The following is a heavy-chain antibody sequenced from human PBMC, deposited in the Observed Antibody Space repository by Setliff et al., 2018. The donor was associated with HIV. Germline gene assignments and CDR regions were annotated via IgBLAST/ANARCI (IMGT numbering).Heavy chain of an antibody. CDR1: GASVTSSSYY. D-gene: IGHD3-10*01. V-gene: IGHV4-39*01. J-gene: IGHJ4*02. CDR2: IYYGGNT. CDR3: ATHYGSGSYYNY. Sequence: SETLSLTCSVSGASVTSSSYYWGWIRQPPGKGLEWIGSIYYGGNTYSNPSLRSRLSISLDTSKNQFALELYSVTAADTAVYYCATHYGSGSYYNYWGQGMLVTVSS.